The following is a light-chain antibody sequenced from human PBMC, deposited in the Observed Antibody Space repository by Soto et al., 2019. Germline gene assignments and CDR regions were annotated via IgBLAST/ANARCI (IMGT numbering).Light chain of an antibody. J-gene: IGKJ2*01. CDR3: QQYNS. CDR2: DAS. V-gene: IGKV1-5*01. CDR1: QSINTW. Sequence: DIQMTQSPSTLSVSVGDRVTITCRASQSINTWLAWYQQKPGKAPKLLIYDASRLQSGVPSRFSGSGSGTEFTLTISSLQPDDFATYYYQQYNSFGQGTKLDNK.